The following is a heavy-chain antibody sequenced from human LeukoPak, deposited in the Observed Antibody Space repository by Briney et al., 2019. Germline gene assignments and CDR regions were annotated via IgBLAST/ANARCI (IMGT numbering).Heavy chain of an antibody. CDR3: ARTYGSSGLGYFDL. J-gene: IGHJ2*01. V-gene: IGHV4-59*01. CDR2: IYYSGST. Sequence: PSQTLSLTCTVSGGSISSYYWSWIRQPPGKGLEWIGYIYYSGSTNYSPSLKSRLTISVDTSKNQFSLKLSSVTAADTAVYYCARTYGSSGLGYFDLWGRGTLVTVSS. CDR1: GGSISSYY. D-gene: IGHD6-13*01.